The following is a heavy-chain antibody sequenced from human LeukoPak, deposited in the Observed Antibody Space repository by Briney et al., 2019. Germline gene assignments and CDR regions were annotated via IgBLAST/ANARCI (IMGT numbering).Heavy chain of an antibody. V-gene: IGHV3-30-3*01. Sequence: GGYLRLSCAASGFTFSSYAMHRVRQAPGKGLEWVAVISYDGSNKYYADSVKGRFTISRDNSKNTLYLQMNSLRAEDTAVYYCARDTRGRVAVAGHFDYWGQGTLVTVSS. CDR3: ARDTRGRVAVAGHFDY. CDR1: GFTFSSYA. D-gene: IGHD6-19*01. CDR2: ISYDGSNK. J-gene: IGHJ4*02.